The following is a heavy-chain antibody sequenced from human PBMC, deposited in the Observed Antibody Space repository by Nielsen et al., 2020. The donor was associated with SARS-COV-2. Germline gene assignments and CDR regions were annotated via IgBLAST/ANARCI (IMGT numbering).Heavy chain of an antibody. CDR2: ILGSGAAT. J-gene: IGHJ4*02. CDR1: EFTFGTYT. Sequence: GGSLRLSCTVSEFTFGTYTISWVRQPPGKGLQWVAGILGSGAATFYADSVKGRFTVSRDNSMNTVYLEMSRLRSEDTALYFCAKDRIPDGLWEIDYWGQGTRVTVSS. V-gene: IGHV3-23*01. D-gene: IGHD1-14*01. CDR3: AKDRIPDGLWEIDY.